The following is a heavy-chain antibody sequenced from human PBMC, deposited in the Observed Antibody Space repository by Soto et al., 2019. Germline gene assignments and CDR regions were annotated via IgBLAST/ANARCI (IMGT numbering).Heavy chain of an antibody. D-gene: IGHD3-9*01. J-gene: IGHJ6*02. CDR1: GFTFSSYA. CDR2: ISYDGSNK. V-gene: IGHV3-30-3*01. CDR3: ARDRYGYHGMDV. Sequence: QVQLVESGGGVVQPGRSLRLSYAASGFTFSSYAMHWVRQAPGKGLEWVAVISYDGSNKYYADSVKGRFTISRDNSKNTLYLQMNSLRAEDTAVYYCARDRYGYHGMDVWGQGTTVTVSS.